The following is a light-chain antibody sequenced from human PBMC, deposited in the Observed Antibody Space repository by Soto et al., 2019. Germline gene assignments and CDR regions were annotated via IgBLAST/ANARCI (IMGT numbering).Light chain of an antibody. Sequence: QSALTQPPSASGSPGPSVTISCPGTSSDVGASEYVSWYQQHPGKAPKLMIYQVSKRPSGVPDRFSGSRSGNTASLTGSGLQSEDEADYYCTSYTSSYIVVLGGGTKLTVL. CDR1: SSDVGASEY. J-gene: IGLJ1*01. CDR2: QVS. V-gene: IGLV2-8*01. CDR3: TSYTSSYIVV.